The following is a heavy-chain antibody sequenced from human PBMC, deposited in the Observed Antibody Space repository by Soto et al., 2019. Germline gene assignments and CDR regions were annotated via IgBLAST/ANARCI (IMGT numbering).Heavy chain of an antibody. CDR2: ISPSGSPL. CDR3: ARDPDTTSKIDH. V-gene: IGHV3-11*01. D-gene: IGHD1-1*01. CDR1: GFTFSDHH. J-gene: IGHJ4*02. Sequence: LRLSCTASGFTFSDHHMSWIRQAPGKGLEWVSYISPSGSPLYYADSVKGRFTISRDNAKNSLYLQMSSLRAEDTALYYCARDPDTTSKIDHWGQGTQVTVPS.